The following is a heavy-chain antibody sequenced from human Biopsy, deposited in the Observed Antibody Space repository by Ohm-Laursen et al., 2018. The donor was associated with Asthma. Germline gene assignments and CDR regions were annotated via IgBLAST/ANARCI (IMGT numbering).Heavy chain of an antibody. J-gene: IGHJ4*02. D-gene: IGHD6-19*01. V-gene: IGHV3-23*01. CDR3: AKDFRGIAVAGDRGFDY. Sequence: SLRLSCAASGFTFSSSAMSWVRQAPGKGLGRVSAITGSGGTTYYADSVRGRFTISRDNSKSTLFLQMDSLSAGDTAVYYCAKDFRGIAVAGDRGFDYWGQGTLVTVSS. CDR1: GFTFSSSA. CDR2: ITGSGGTT.